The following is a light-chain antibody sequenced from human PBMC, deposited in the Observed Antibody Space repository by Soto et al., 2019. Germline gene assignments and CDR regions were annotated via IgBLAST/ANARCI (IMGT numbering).Light chain of an antibody. CDR1: SSDVGGYNY. CDR2: ASS. J-gene: IGLJ1*01. CDR3: SSYTSSNTPYV. Sequence: QSALTQPASVSGSPGQSITISCTGTSSDVGGYNYVSWYQHHPGKAPRLMIYASSNRPSGVSHRFSGSRSGNTASLTISGLQADDEANYYCSSYTSSNTPYVFGTGTKLTVL. V-gene: IGLV2-14*01.